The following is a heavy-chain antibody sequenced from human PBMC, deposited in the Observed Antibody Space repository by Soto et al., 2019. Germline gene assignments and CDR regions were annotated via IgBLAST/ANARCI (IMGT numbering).Heavy chain of an antibody. D-gene: IGHD3-16*01. J-gene: IGHJ6*02. CDR1: GYTFTGYY. CDR3: ARDHEPLKNYYYCGMDV. Sequence: ASVKVSCKASGYTFTGYYMHWVRQAPGQGLEWMGWINPNSGGTNYAQKFQGWVTMTRDTSISTAYMELSRLRSDDTAVYYCARDHEPLKNYYYCGMDVWGQGTTVTVSS. CDR2: INPNSGGT. V-gene: IGHV1-2*04.